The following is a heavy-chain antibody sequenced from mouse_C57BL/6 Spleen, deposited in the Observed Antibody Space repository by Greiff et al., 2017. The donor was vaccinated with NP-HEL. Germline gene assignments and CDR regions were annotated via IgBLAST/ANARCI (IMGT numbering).Heavy chain of an antibody. CDR2: IWSDGST. CDR1: GFSLTSYG. J-gene: IGHJ4*01. CDR3: ARHGPMVTGYAMDY. D-gene: IGHD2-2*01. V-gene: IGHV2-6-1*01. Sequence: QVQLQQSGPGLVAPSQSLSITCTVSGFSLTSYGVHWVRQPPGKGLEWLVVIWSDGSTTYNSALKSRLSISKDNSKSQVFLKMNSLQTDDTAMYYCARHGPMVTGYAMDYWGQGTSVTVSS.